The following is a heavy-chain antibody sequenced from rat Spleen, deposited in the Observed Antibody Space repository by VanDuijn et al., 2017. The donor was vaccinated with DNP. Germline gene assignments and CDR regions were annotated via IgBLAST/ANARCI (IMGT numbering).Heavy chain of an antibody. D-gene: IGHD5-1*01. CDR2: IFTSGNRA. CDR3: AGQGAKLPFDY. J-gene: IGHJ2*01. V-gene: IGHV5-7*01. Sequence: EVQLVESGGGLVQPGGSLKLSCAASGFTFSNYYMAWVRQAPKKGLEWVATIFTSGNRAFYPDSVEGRFTISRDNAKSRLYLQRNSLKSEDTATYYCAGQGAKLPFDYWGQGVMVTVSS. CDR1: GFTFSNYY.